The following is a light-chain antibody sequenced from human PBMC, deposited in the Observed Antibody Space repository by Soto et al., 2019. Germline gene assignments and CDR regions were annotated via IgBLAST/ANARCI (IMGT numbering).Light chain of an antibody. CDR3: TSFTSSSTPWV. CDR1: SSDVGSYNY. J-gene: IGLJ3*02. CDR2: DVT. Sequence: QSALTQPASVSGSPGQSITISCTATSSDVGSYNYVSWYQQHPGKAPKLMIYDVTNRPSGVSNRFPGSKSGNTASLTISGPQAEDEADYYCTSFTSSSTPWVFGGGTKLTVL. V-gene: IGLV2-14*01.